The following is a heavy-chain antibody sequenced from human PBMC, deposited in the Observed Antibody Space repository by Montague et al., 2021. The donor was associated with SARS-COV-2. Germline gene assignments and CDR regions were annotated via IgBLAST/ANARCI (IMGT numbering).Heavy chain of an antibody. CDR1: GDAISENTYK. Sequence: SETLSLTCTVSGDAISENTYKWGWIRQPPGKGLEFIASVSSSGRTHYNPSLQSRVTISVDTSKNQFSLKLSSVTAADMAVYYCASMVRAQVYYFDYWGQGTLVTVSS. CDR2: VSSSGRT. CDR3: ASMVRAQVYYFDY. D-gene: IGHD3-10*01. J-gene: IGHJ4*02. V-gene: IGHV4-39*01.